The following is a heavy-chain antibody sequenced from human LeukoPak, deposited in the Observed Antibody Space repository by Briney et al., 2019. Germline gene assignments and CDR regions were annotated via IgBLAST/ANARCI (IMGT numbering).Heavy chain of an antibody. CDR2: INHSGGT. CDR3: ARGSPTPLIYYYYGMDV. V-gene: IGHV4-34*01. J-gene: IGHJ6*02. CDR1: GGSFSGYY. Sequence: SETLSLTCAVYGGSFSGYYWSWIRQPPGKGLEWIVEINHSGGTNYNPSLKSRVTISVDTSKNQFSLKLSSVTAADTAVYYCARGSPTPLIYYYYGMDVWGQGTTVTVSS.